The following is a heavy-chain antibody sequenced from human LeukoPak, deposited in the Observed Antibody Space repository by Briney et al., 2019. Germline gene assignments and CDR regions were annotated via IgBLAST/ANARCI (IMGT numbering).Heavy chain of an antibody. CDR1: GFTFSSYG. Sequence: GSLRLSCAASGFTFSSYGMHWVRQAPGKGLEWVAVISYDGSNKYYADSVKGRFAISRDKSKNTLHLQMNSLRAEDAAVYFCAREASSGLGAFDIWGQGTMVTVSS. CDR2: ISYDGSNK. CDR3: AREASSGLGAFDI. J-gene: IGHJ3*02. V-gene: IGHV3-30*03. D-gene: IGHD3-22*01.